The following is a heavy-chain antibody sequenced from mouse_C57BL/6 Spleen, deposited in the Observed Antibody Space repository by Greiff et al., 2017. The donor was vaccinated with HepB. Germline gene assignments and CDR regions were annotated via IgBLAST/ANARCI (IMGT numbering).Heavy chain of an antibody. J-gene: IGHJ4*01. D-gene: IGHD1-1*01. Sequence: VQLQQSGTVLARPGASVKMSCKTSGYTFTSYWMHWVKQRPGQGLEWIGAIYPGNSDTSYNQKFKGKAKLTAVTSASTAYMELSSLTNEDSAVYYCTSITTVVDAMDYWGQGTSVTVSS. CDR2: IYPGNSDT. V-gene: IGHV1-5*01. CDR3: TSITTVVDAMDY. CDR1: GYTFTSYW.